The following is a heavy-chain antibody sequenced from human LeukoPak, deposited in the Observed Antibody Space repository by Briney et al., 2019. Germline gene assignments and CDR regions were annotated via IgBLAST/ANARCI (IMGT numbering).Heavy chain of an antibody. CDR1: GYTFTSYD. CDR3: ARYCSGGSCYSWYYYYGMDV. V-gene: IGHV1-8*01. J-gene: IGHJ6*02. Sequence: GASVKVSCKASGYTFTSYDINWVRQATGQGLEWMGWMNPNSGNTGYAQKFQGRVTMTRNTPINTAYMELSSLRSEDTAVYYCARYCSGGSCYSWYYYYGMDVWGQGTTVTVSS. D-gene: IGHD2-15*01. CDR2: MNPNSGNT.